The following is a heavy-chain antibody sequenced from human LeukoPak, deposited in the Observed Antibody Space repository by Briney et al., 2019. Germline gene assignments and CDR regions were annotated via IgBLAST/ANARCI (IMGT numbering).Heavy chain of an antibody. CDR2: INTHNGNT. CDR1: GYSFTSYG. Sequence: TSVKVSCKASGYSFTSYGISWVRQAPGQGLEWMGWINTHNGNTDYAQNVQGRVTMTTDTATSTAYMELRSLRSDDTAVYFCARVITMVRGVILPVSGFDYWGQGTLVTVSS. J-gene: IGHJ4*02. V-gene: IGHV1-18*01. D-gene: IGHD3-10*01. CDR3: ARVITMVRGVILPVSGFDY.